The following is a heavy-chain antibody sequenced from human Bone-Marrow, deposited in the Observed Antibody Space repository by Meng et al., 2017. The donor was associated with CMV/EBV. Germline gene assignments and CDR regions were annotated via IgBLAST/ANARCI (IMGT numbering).Heavy chain of an antibody. CDR3: ARLAPKGYCSSTSCYWWFDP. CDR2: IYYTGTS. CDR1: GGSISSYY. J-gene: IGHJ5*02. Sequence: SETLSLTCSVSGGSISSYYWSWVRQSPGKGLEWIGYIYYTGTSNYNPSLKSRVTISVDTSKNQFSLKLTSVTAADTAVYYCARLAPKGYCSSTSCYWWFDPWGQGTLVTVSS. D-gene: IGHD2-2*01. V-gene: IGHV4-59*01.